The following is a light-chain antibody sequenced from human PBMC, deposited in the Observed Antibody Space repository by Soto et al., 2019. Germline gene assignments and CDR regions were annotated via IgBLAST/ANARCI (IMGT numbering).Light chain of an antibody. CDR2: DAS. Sequence: DIQMTQSPSSLSASVGDRVTITCQASQDISNYLNWYQQKPGKAPKLLIYDASNLETGVPSRFSGSGSGTDFTFTISSLQPEDSAVYYCQQYNNWPVTFGGGTKVEIK. V-gene: IGKV1-33*01. CDR1: QDISNY. J-gene: IGKJ4*01. CDR3: QQYNNWPVT.